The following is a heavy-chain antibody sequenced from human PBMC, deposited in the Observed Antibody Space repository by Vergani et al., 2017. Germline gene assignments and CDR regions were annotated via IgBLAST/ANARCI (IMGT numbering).Heavy chain of an antibody. Sequence: QVQLVESGGGVVQPGRSLRLSCAASGFTFNQYGMHWVRQAPGKGLEWVAVTWYDGNNKQYADSVKGRFTISRDNSKSTMYLQMNSLRDEDTVVYYCTTAWGLYYLHGEYFQYWGRGTLVSVSS. CDR2: TWYDGNNK. J-gene: IGHJ1*01. CDR1: GFTFNQYG. D-gene: IGHD3-10*01. V-gene: IGHV3-33*01. CDR3: TTAWGLYYLHGEYFQY.